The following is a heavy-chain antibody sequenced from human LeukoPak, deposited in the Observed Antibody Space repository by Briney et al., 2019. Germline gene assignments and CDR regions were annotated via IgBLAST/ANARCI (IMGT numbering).Heavy chain of an antibody. J-gene: IGHJ3*02. CDR3: ARHDEDSSGYFDAFDI. Sequence: GGSLRLSCAASGFTFSSYSMNWVRQAPGKGLEWVSSISSSSSYIYYADSVKGRFTISRDNAKNSLYLQMNSLRAEDTAVYYCARHDEDSSGYFDAFDIWGQGTMVTVPS. CDR1: GFTFSSYS. D-gene: IGHD3-22*01. CDR2: ISSSSSYI. V-gene: IGHV3-21*01.